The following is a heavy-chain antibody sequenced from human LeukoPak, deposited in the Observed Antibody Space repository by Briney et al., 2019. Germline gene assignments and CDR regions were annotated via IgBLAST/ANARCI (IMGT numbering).Heavy chain of an antibody. CDR1: GYTFTGYY. CDR3: ARDRETAVATYYFDY. J-gene: IGHJ4*02. CDR2: INPSGGST. Sequence: AASVKVSCKASGYTFTGYYMHWVRQAPGQGLEWMGIINPSGGSTSYAQKFQGRVTMTRDTSTSTVYMELSSLRSEDTAVYYCARDRETAVATYYFDYWGQGTLVTVSS. D-gene: IGHD6-19*01. V-gene: IGHV1-46*01.